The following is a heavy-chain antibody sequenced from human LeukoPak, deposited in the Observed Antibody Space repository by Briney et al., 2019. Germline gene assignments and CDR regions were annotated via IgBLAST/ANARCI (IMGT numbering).Heavy chain of an antibody. CDR1: GYTFTSYY. V-gene: IGHV1-46*01. J-gene: IGHJ4*02. CDR3: ARSEWELLFDY. Sequence: ASVKVSCKASGYTFTSYYMHWVRQAPGQGLEWMGIINPSGGSTSYAQKFQGRVTMTRDTSTSTVYMELSSLRSEDPAVYYCARSEWELLFDYWGQGTLVTVSS. CDR2: INPSGGST. D-gene: IGHD1-26*01.